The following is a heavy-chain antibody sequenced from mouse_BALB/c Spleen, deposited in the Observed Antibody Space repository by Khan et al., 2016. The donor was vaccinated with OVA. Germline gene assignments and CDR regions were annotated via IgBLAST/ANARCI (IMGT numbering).Heavy chain of an antibody. J-gene: IGHJ3*01. CDR3: ARWFTY. Sequence: EVQLQESGPGLVKPSQSLSLTCTVTGYSITSDYAWNWIRQFPGNKLEWMGNISYSGSTTYNPSLKGRISITRDTSKNQCFLQLNSVTTEDTATYYCARWFTYWGQGTLVTVSA. V-gene: IGHV3-2*02. CDR2: ISYSGST. CDR1: GYSITSDYA.